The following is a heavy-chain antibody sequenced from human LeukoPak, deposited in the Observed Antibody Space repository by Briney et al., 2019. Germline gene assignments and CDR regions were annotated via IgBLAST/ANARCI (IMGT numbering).Heavy chain of an antibody. CDR1: GGSFSGYY. D-gene: IGHD6-6*01. CDR2: INHSGST. CDR3: ARAPYSSSSGYYYYYYGMDV. Sequence: KPSETLSLTCAVYGGSFSGYYWSWIRQPPGKGLEWIGEINHSGSTNYNPSLKSRVTISVDTSKNQFSLKLSSVTAADTAVYYCARAPYSSSSGYYYYYYGMDVWGQGTTVTVSS. V-gene: IGHV4-34*01. J-gene: IGHJ6*02.